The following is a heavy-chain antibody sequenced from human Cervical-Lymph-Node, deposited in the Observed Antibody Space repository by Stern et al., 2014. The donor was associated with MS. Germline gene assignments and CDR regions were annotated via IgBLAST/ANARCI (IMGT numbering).Heavy chain of an antibody. CDR3: ARGSRKGGYYSYYFDY. CDR2: IIPIGGSA. J-gene: IGHJ4*02. Sequence: DQLVESGAEVKKPGSSVKVSCKASGGTFSSYAITWVRQAPGQGLEWMGGIIPIGGSANYAQKVQGRVTITGDESTSTSYMELSSLRSEDTAVYYCARGSRKGGYYSYYFDYWGQGTLVTVSS. CDR1: GGTFSSYA. D-gene: IGHD3-3*01. V-gene: IGHV1-69*01.